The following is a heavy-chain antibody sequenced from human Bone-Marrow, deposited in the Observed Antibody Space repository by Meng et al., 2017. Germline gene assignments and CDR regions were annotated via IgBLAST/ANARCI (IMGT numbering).Heavy chain of an antibody. V-gene: IGHV6-1*02. CDR2: TYYRVQWQS. J-gene: IGHJ4*02. D-gene: IGHD3-10*01. Sequence: QVQLLLSCPRLVRPSQTLSLPCSISGDIFSGNRALWHWVSPSPSRGLEWLGHTYYRVQWQSHYGASVKSRISIYADTSRNQFSLILNSVTPEDTAVYYCASWYGESWGQGTLVTVSS. CDR1: GDIFSGNRAL. CDR3: ASWYGES.